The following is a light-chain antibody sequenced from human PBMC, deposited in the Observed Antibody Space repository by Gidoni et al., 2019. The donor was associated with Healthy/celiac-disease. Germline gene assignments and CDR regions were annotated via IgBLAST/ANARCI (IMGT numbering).Light chain of an antibody. CDR1: SSDVGSYNL. Sequence: QSPLTQPASVFGSPGRSITISCTGTSSDVGSYNLVSWYQQHPGKAPKLMIYEGSKRPSGVSNRFSGSKSGNTASLTISGLQAEDEADYYCCSYAGSSTLVFGGGTKLTVL. J-gene: IGLJ3*02. CDR2: EGS. V-gene: IGLV2-23*01. CDR3: CSYAGSSTLV.